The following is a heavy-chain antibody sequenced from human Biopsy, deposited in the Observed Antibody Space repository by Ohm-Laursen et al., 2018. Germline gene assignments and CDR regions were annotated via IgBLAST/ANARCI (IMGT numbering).Heavy chain of an antibody. CDR1: GFTFTSYW. V-gene: IGHV3-15*01. J-gene: IGHJ4*02. CDR2: IKRETDGGTT. Sequence: SLRLSCSASGFTFTSYWMSWVCQAPGKGLEWVGRIKRETDGGTTDYAAPVKGRLTISRDDSKNTLYLQMNSLKTEDTAVYYCMTTTGAVSYGTYWGPGTLVTVFS. D-gene: IGHD3-10*01. CDR3: MTTTGAVSYGTY.